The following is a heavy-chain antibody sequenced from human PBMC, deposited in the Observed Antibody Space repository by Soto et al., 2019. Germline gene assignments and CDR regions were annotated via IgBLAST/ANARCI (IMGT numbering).Heavy chain of an antibody. CDR1: EFTFSNAW. J-gene: IGHJ4*02. V-gene: IGHV3-15*01. Sequence: PGGCLRLSCAASEFTFSNAWMSWVRQAPGKGLEWVGRIKNKADGGPTDYAAPVKGRFTISRDDSKNTVYLQMNSLKTEDTAVYYCTPHGLAPPGAYWGQGTLVTVSS. CDR3: TPHGLAPPGAY. CDR2: IKNKADGGPT. D-gene: IGHD3-10*01.